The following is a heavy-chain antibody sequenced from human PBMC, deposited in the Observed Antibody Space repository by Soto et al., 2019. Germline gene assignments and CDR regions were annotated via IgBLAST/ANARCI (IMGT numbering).Heavy chain of an antibody. D-gene: IGHD1-26*01. CDR1: GGTFSSYA. Sequence: GASVKVSCKASGGTFSSYAISWVRQAPGQGLEWMGGIIPIFGTANYAQKFQGRVTITADESTSTAYMELSSLRSEDTAVYYCARGNFRSGSYFILQAFDIWGQGTMVTVSS. CDR3: ARGNFRSGSYFILQAFDI. CDR2: IIPIFGTA. J-gene: IGHJ3*02. V-gene: IGHV1-69*13.